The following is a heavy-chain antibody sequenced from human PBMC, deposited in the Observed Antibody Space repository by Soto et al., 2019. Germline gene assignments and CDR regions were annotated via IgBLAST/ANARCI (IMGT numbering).Heavy chain of an antibody. V-gene: IGHV4-61*01. CDR1: GGSVSSGSYY. CDR3: ARVEKRDYYFDY. D-gene: IGHD6-25*01. Sequence: PSETLSLTCTVSGGSVSSGSYYWSWIRQPPGKGLEWIGYIYYSGSTNYNPSLKSRVTISVDTSKNQFSLKLSSVTAADTAVYYCARVEKRDYYFDYWGQGTLVTVSS. CDR2: IYYSGST. J-gene: IGHJ4*02.